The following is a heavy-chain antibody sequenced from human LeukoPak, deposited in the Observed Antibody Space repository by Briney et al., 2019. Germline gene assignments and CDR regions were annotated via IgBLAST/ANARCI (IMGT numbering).Heavy chain of an antibody. D-gene: IGHD3-22*01. CDR2: IYHGGST. Sequence: PSQTLSLTCTVSGGSISSGDYYWSWIRQPPGKGLEWIGYIYHGGSTYYNPSLKSRVTISVDTSKNQFSLKLSSVTAADTAVYYCARENYYDSSVVDYWGQGTLVTVSS. J-gene: IGHJ4*02. CDR1: GGSISSGDYY. CDR3: ARENYYDSSVVDY. V-gene: IGHV4-30-4*01.